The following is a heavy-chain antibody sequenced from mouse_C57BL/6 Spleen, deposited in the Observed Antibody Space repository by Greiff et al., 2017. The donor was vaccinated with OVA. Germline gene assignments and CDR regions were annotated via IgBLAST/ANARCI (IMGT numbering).Heavy chain of an antibody. Sequence: EVKLVESGGGLVKPGGSLKLSCAASGFTFSSYTMSWVRQTPEKRLEWVATISGGGGNTYYPDSVKGRFTISRDNAKNTLYLQMSSLRSEDTALYYCARHYYDYDRNYCDYWGQGTTLTVSS. J-gene: IGHJ2*01. V-gene: IGHV5-9*01. CDR1: GFTFSSYT. D-gene: IGHD2-4*01. CDR2: ISGGGGNT. CDR3: ARHYYDYDRNYCDY.